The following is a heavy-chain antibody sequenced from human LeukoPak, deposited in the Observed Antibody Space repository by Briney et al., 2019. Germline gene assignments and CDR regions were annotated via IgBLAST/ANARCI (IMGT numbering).Heavy chain of an antibody. CDR2: IHYSGST. CDR3: ASLGAYSTGDYFDY. V-gene: IGHV4-59*11. Sequence: SETLSHTRTVSGGPIRSHYWSWIRQPPGKGLEWIGYIHYSGSTNYNPSLKSRVTISVDTSKNQFSLKLSSVTAADTAVYYCASLGAYSTGDYFDYWGQGTLVTVSS. J-gene: IGHJ4*02. D-gene: IGHD2-8*02. CDR1: GGPIRSHY.